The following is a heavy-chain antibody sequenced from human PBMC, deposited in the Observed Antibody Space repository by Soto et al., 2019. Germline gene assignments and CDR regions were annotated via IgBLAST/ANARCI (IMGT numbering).Heavy chain of an antibody. Sequence: SETLSLTCSVSGGSISSSYWSWIRQPPGKGLEWIGYISYSGRTTYNPSLKSRITLSVDTSKNQFSLKLSSVTAADTAVYYCARQDLVRYYRYYYYGMDVWGQGTTVTVSS. D-gene: IGHD3-9*01. CDR2: ISYSGRT. J-gene: IGHJ6*02. CDR1: GGSISSSY. V-gene: IGHV4-59*08. CDR3: ARQDLVRYYRYYYYGMDV.